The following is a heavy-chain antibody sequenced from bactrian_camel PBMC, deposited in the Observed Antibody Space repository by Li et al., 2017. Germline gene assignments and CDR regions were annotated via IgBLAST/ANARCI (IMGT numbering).Heavy chain of an antibody. J-gene: IGHJ4*01. CDR2: LYTAGDST. D-gene: IGHD1*01. CDR1: GEGVYNSAC. V-gene: IGHV3S54*01. CDR3: AAKYATQACSLESMRPQF. Sequence: HVQLVESGGGSVQTGGSLKLSCVASGEGVYNSACMGWFRQAPGQKREAVAALYTAGDSTFYADSVKGRFTISQDNAKKTVYLQMNSLKPEDTGMYYCAAKYATQACSLESMRPQFWGRGTQVTVS.